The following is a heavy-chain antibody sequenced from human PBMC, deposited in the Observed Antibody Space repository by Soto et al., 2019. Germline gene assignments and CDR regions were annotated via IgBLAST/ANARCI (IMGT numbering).Heavy chain of an antibody. J-gene: IGHJ6*02. CDR3: AKTVVITPYYYYGMDV. CDR2: ISGSGGST. V-gene: IGHV3-23*01. CDR1: GFTLWSYA. D-gene: IGHD3-22*01. Sequence: PGGSLRLSCAASGFTLWSYAMSWVRQAPGKGLEWVSAISGSGGSTYYADSVKGRFTISRDNSKNTLYLQMNSLRAEDTAVYYCAKTVVITPYYYYGMDVWGQGTTVTVSS.